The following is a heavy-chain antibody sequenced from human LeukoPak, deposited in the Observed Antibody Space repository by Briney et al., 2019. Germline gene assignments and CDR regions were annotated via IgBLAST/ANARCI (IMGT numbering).Heavy chain of an antibody. D-gene: IGHD2-21*01. V-gene: IGHV3-7*01. CDR1: GFMFSGNW. Sequence: PGGSLRLSCAASGFMFSGNWMSWVRLAPGKGLEWVANIKEDGSEKDYVDSVKGRFTISRDNAKNSLYLQMNNLRAEDTAVYYCARYCGGDCYGMDVWGQGTTVTVSS. J-gene: IGHJ6*02. CDR3: ARYCGGDCYGMDV. CDR2: IKEDGSEK.